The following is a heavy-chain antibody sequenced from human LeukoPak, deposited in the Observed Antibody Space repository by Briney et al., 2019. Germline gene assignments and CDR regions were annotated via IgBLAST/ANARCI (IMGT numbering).Heavy chain of an antibody. CDR3: ARGDQLPHSAYFDY. Sequence: GGSLRLSCAASRFTFSSYAMHWVRQAPGKGLEWVAVISFDGSNKYYADSVKGRFTISRDNSKNTLYLQMNSLRAEDTAVYYCARGDQLPHSAYFDYWGQGTLVTVSS. J-gene: IGHJ4*02. V-gene: IGHV3-30*01. CDR2: ISFDGSNK. D-gene: IGHD2-2*01. CDR1: RFTFSSYA.